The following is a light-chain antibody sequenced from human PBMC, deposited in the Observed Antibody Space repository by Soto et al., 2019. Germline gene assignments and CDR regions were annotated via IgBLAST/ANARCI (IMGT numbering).Light chain of an antibody. V-gene: IGKV1-5*03. CDR1: QSISSW. CDR2: KAS. J-gene: IGKJ1*01. Sequence: DIQMTQSPSTLSASVGDRVTITCRAIQSISSWLAWYQQKPGKAPKLLIYKASSLESGVPSRFSGSGSGTKFTLTITSLHPDDFATYYCQQYATYSPEWTFGQGTKVDIK. CDR3: QQYATYSPEWT.